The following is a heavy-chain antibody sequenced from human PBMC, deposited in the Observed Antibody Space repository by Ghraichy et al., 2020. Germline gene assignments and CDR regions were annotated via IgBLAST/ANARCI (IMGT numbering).Heavy chain of an antibody. Sequence: GGSLRLSCAASGFTFSSYGMHWVRQAPGKGLEWVAVIWYDGSNKYYADSVKGRFTISRDNSKNTLYLQMNSLRAEDTAVYYCARDGDRAMVRGVIINYYYGMDVWGQGTTVTVSS. CDR1: GFTFSSYG. CDR3: ARDGDRAMVRGVIINYYYGMDV. J-gene: IGHJ6*02. CDR2: IWYDGSNK. V-gene: IGHV3-33*01. D-gene: IGHD3-10*01.